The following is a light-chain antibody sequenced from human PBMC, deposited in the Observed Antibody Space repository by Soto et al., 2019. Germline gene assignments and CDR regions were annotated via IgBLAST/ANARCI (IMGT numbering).Light chain of an antibody. V-gene: IGLV2-8*01. CDR1: SSDVGFYNH. CDR2: EVS. CDR3: CSLTTRDSHV. J-gene: IGLJ1*01. Sequence: QSALTQPPSASGSPGQSVTISCTGTSSDVGFYNHVSWYQQLPGKAPKLMIYEVSKRPSGVPDRFSGSKSGNTASLTISGLQAEDEAEYFCCSLTTRDSHVFGTGTKVTVL.